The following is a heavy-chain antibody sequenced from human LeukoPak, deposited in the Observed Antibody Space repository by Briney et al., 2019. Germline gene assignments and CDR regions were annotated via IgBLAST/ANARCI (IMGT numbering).Heavy chain of an antibody. CDR2: INAGNGNT. Sequence: GGSLRLSCAASGFTFSSYGMHWVRQAPGQRLEWMGWINAGNGNTKYSQKFQGRVTITRDTSASTAYMELSSLRSEDTAVYYCARAGQWLVDDAFDIWGQGTMVTVSS. CDR1: GFTFSSYG. CDR3: ARAGQWLVDDAFDI. V-gene: IGHV1-3*01. J-gene: IGHJ3*02. D-gene: IGHD6-19*01.